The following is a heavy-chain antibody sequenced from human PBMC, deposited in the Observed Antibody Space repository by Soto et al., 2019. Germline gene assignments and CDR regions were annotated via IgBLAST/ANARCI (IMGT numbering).Heavy chain of an antibody. J-gene: IGHJ4*02. D-gene: IGHD6-13*01. CDR3: AKDQGSSWYEIDY. Sequence: PGGSLRLSCAGSGFTFSGYWIHWLRQVPGKGLEWVSIISGSGGSTYYADSVKGRFTFSRDNSKNTLYLQMNSLRAEDTAVYYCAKDQGSSWYEIDYWGRGTLVTVSS. CDR2: ISGSGGST. V-gene: IGHV3-23*01. CDR1: GFTFSGYW.